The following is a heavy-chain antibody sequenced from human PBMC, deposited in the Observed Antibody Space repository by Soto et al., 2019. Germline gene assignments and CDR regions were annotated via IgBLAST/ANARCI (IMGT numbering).Heavy chain of an antibody. CDR3: ARIGSRYYYYMDV. CDR1: GFTFSSYA. Sequence: GGSLRLSCAASGFTFSSYAMHWVRQAPGKGLEYVSAISSNGGSTYYANSVKGRFTISRDNSKNTLYLQMGSLRAEDMAVYYCARIGSRYYYYMDVWGKGTTVIVSS. J-gene: IGHJ6*03. V-gene: IGHV3-64*01. D-gene: IGHD3-10*01. CDR2: ISSNGGST.